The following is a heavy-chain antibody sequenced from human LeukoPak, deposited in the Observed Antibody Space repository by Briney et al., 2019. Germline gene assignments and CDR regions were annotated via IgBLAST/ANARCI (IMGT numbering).Heavy chain of an antibody. CDR1: GSTFDDYP. J-gene: IGHJ4*02. V-gene: IGHV3-43*02. CDR2: ISGDGATT. Sequence: PGGSLRLSCAASGSTFDDYPMHWVRQGPGKGLEWLSLISGDGATTYYADSVKGRFTISRDNIKNSLYLQMNNLRTEDTALYYCAKDYYWGQGTLVTVSS. CDR3: AKDYY.